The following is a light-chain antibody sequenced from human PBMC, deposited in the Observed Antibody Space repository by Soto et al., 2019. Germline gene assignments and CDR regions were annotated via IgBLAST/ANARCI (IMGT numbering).Light chain of an antibody. Sequence: QSALTQPASVSGSPGQSITISCTGTSSDIGIYNYVSWYQQHPGKAPKLVICEVSNRPSGVSSRFSGSKSGNTASLTISGLRAEDEADYYCTSFTTTNIWVFGGGTKLTGL. J-gene: IGLJ3*02. CDR1: SSDIGIYNY. V-gene: IGLV2-14*01. CDR3: TSFTTTNIWV. CDR2: EVS.